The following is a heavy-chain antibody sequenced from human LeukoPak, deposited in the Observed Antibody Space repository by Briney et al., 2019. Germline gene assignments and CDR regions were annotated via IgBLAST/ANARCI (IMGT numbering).Heavy chain of an antibody. D-gene: IGHD3-10*01. CDR1: GFTLSRYA. CDR2: ISGSGDST. CDR3: AKGYGSGSYANAFDI. Sequence: GGSLRLSCAASGFTLSRYAMSWVRQAPGKGLEWVSAISGSGDSTYYADSVKGRFTISRDNSKNTVYLQMNSLRAEDTALYYCAKGYGSGSYANAFDIWGQGTMVTVSS. V-gene: IGHV3-23*01. J-gene: IGHJ3*02.